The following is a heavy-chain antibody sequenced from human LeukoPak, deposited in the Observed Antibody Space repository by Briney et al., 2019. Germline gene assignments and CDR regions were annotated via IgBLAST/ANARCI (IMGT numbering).Heavy chain of an antibody. V-gene: IGHV3-21*01. CDR2: ISSSSSYI. Sequence: GGSLRLSCAASGVTFSSYSMNWVRQAPGKGLEWVSSISSSSSYIYYADSVKGRFTISRDNAKNSLYLQMNSLRAEDTAVYYCARVRSRYGGYVDYFDYWGQGTLVTVSS. J-gene: IGHJ4*02. CDR3: ARVRSRYGGYVDYFDY. CDR1: GVTFSSYS. D-gene: IGHD5-12*01.